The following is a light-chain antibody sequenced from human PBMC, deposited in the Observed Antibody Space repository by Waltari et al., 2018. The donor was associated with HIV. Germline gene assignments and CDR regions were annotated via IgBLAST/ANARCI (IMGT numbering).Light chain of an antibody. V-gene: IGLV1-40*01. Sequence: QSVLTPPPSVPGAPGQRVTISCTGNSPNIGAGYDVHWSQQVPGAAPKLLISGNTKRPSGVPDRFFGSKSGTSASLAITGLQTEDEADYYCQSYDSSLSGSWVFGGGTKLTVL. J-gene: IGLJ3*02. CDR3: QSYDSSLSGSWV. CDR1: SPNIGAGYD. CDR2: GNT.